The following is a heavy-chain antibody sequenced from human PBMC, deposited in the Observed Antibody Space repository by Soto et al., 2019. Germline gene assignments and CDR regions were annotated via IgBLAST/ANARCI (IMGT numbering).Heavy chain of an antibody. CDR3: SPRLNY. CDR2: IKQDGTAK. J-gene: IGHJ4*02. Sequence: EVQLVESGGGLVQPGGSLRLSCAASGFTFSDYWRDWVRQAPGKGLEGVANIKQDGTAKHYVDSVKGRFTISRDNSKNSICLQMSSLAADDSALYYCSPRLNYWGQGTLVTVAS. V-gene: IGHV3-7*01. CDR1: GFTFSDYW.